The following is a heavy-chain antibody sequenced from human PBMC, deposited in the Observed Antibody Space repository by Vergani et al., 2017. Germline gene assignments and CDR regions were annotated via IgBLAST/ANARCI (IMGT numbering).Heavy chain of an antibody. V-gene: IGHV4-34*01. CDR3: ARGLRPRRSGWTSAHFDY. Sequence: QLQLQQWGAGLLKPSETLSLTCAVYGGSFSGYYWSWIRQSPGKGLEWIGEVNHSGRTNYNPSLKSRVTISGDTSKNQFSLRLTSVTAADTAVYYCARGLRPRRSGWTSAHFDYWAQGTLVTVSS. D-gene: IGHD6-19*01. CDR2: VNHSGRT. CDR1: GGSFSGYY. J-gene: IGHJ4*02.